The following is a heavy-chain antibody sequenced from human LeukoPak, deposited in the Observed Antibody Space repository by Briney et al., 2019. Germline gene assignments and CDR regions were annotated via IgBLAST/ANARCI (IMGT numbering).Heavy chain of an antibody. CDR2: VSHDGTTE. CDR1: GFTFNNYA. D-gene: IGHD6-13*01. Sequence: GTSLRLSCAASGFTFNNYAIHWVRQAPGKGLEWVAVVSHDGTTEFYTDSVKGRFTISRDNSKNTLYLQMNSLRAEDTAVYYCARDSGSSWYDHFDYWGQGTLVTVSS. V-gene: IGHV3-30-3*01. CDR3: ARDSGSSWYDHFDY. J-gene: IGHJ4*02.